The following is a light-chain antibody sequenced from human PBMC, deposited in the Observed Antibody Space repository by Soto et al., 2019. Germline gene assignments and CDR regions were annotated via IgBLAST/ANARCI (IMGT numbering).Light chain of an antibody. Sequence: QSVLTQPPSASATPGQRVTISCSGSSSDIGSNTVNWYQQLPGTAPKLLIYDNNQRPSGVPDRFSGSKSGTSASLAISGLQSEDEADYCCAAWGGGLSGWVFGGGTQLTVL. V-gene: IGLV1-44*01. CDR3: AAWGGGLSGWV. CDR1: SSDIGSNT. J-gene: IGLJ3*02. CDR2: DNN.